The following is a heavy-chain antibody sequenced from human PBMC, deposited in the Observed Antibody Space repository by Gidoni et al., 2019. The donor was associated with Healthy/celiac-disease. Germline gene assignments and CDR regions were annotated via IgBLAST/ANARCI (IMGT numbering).Heavy chain of an antibody. J-gene: IGHJ4*02. CDR2: IYYSGST. Sequence: QVQLQESGPGLVKPSETLSLTCTVSGGSASSGSYYWSWIRQPPGKGLEWIGYIYYSGSTNYTPSLKSRVTISVDTSKNQFSLKLSSVTAADTAVYYCARVQLGRVVILFDYWGQGTLVTVSS. D-gene: IGHD3-3*01. CDR3: ARVQLGRVVILFDY. CDR1: GGSASSGSYY. V-gene: IGHV4-61*01.